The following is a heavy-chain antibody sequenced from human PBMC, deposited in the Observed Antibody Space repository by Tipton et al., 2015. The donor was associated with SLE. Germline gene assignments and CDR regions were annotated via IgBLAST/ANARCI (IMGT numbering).Heavy chain of an antibody. CDR2: IYAGGAA. D-gene: IGHD5-12*01. Sequence: TLSLTCTVSGGSISTYYWSWIRQPPGKGLEYIGYIYAGGAASYNPSLTSRVTISVDTSKNLFSLNLRSVTAADTAVYYCARGDISVAIYDYWGQGTLVTASS. CDR1: GGSISTYY. CDR3: ARGDISVAIYDY. V-gene: IGHV4-59*01. J-gene: IGHJ4*02.